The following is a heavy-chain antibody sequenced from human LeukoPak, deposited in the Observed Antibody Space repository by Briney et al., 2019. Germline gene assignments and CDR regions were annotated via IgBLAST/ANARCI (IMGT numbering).Heavy chain of an antibody. V-gene: IGHV3-30*03. CDR3: ARDRADSSGWFNYWYFAL. CDR1: GFTFSRHG. Sequence: GGSLRLSCAPSGFTFSRHGMHWVRQAPGKGLEWVAIISNDGSRKYYAHSVEGRFTISRDNSKNTLYLQMNSLRTEDTAVYYCARDRADSSGWFNYWYFALWGRGTLVTVSS. D-gene: IGHD6-19*01. J-gene: IGHJ2*01. CDR2: ISNDGSRK.